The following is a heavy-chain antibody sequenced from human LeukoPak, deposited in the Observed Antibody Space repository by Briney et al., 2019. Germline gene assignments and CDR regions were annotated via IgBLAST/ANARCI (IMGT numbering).Heavy chain of an antibody. CDR1: GNSISSGDNY. CDR3: ARASYSYDINGWVPFDY. CDR2: IYTSGST. V-gene: IGHV4-61*02. Sequence: SQALSLTCTVSGNSISSGDNYWSWIRQPAGKGLEWIGRIYTSGSTNYNPSLKSRVTISGDTYQNQFSLRLSSVTAADTAVYYCARASYSYDINGWVPFDYWGQGTLVTVSS. J-gene: IGHJ4*02. D-gene: IGHD3-22*01.